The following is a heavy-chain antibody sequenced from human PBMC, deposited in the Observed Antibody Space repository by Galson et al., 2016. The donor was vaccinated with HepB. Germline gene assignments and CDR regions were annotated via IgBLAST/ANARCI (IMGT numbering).Heavy chain of an antibody. J-gene: IGHJ4*02. V-gene: IGHV3-53*04. CDR1: GFSVTSSY. Sequence: SLRLSCAASGFSVTSSYMSWVRQAPGTGLEWVSVIYSSGATYYAESVEGRFIISRHNSRNTVDLQMSSLRAEDTAFYYCARGLVGSTTAFDSWGQGTLAAVSS. CDR3: ARGLVGSTTAFDS. D-gene: IGHD2/OR15-2a*01. CDR2: IYSSGAT.